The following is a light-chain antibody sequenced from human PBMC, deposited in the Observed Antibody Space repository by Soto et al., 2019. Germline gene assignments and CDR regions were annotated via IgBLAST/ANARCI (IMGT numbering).Light chain of an antibody. CDR3: QQSYTTPLT. Sequence: DIQMTQSPSSLSASVGDRVTITCRASQPIASYLNWYQQQPGKAPKLLIYAASTLQSGVPSRFSGSGSGTDFTLTISSLQPEDFATYYCQQSYTTPLTFGGGTKVEIK. CDR2: AAS. V-gene: IGKV1-39*01. CDR1: QPIASY. J-gene: IGKJ4*02.